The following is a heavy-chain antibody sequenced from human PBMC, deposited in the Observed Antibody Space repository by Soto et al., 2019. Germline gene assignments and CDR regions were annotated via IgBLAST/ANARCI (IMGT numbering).Heavy chain of an antibody. CDR1: GGSVSSGSYY. D-gene: IGHD3-3*01. CDR2: IYYSGST. V-gene: IGHV4-61*01. CDR3: AAYYDFWSGFDY. Sequence: SETLSLTCTVSGGSVSSGSYYWSWIRQPPGKGLEWIGYIYYSGSTNYNPSLKSRVTISVDTSKNQFSLKLSSVTAADTAVYYCAAYYDFWSGFDYWGQGTLVTVSS. J-gene: IGHJ4*02.